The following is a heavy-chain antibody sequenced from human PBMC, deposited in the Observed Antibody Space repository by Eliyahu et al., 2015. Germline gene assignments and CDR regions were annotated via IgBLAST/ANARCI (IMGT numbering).Heavy chain of an antibody. CDR1: GFHFMSAW. CDR3: VVDRSEDSGYPLDY. V-gene: IGHV3-15*01. D-gene: IGHD5-12*01. CDR2: IKSITSGETR. J-gene: IGHJ4*02. Sequence: EVHLVESGGGLVKPGGSLRLSCAASGFHFMSAWMSWVRQTPGKGLEWVGRIKSITSGETRDYAEAVKGRFTISRDDSQNTVFLQMTSLNTEDTAVYFCVVDRSEDSGYPLDYWGQGIVVTVSS.